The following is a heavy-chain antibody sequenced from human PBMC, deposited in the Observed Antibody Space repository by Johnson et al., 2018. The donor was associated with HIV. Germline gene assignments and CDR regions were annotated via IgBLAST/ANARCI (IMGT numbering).Heavy chain of an antibody. V-gene: IGHV3-9*01. CDR3: AKDSLQLVEYSSSSSAFDI. CDR1: GFTFSSYA. D-gene: IGHD6-6*01. CDR2: ISWNSGSI. Sequence: VQLVESGGGVVQPGRSLRLSCAASGFTFSSYAMHWVRQAPGKGLEWVSGISWNSGSIGYADSVKGRFTISRDNAKNSLYLQMNSLRAEDTALYYCAKDSLQLVEYSSSSSAFDIWGQGTMVTVSS. J-gene: IGHJ3*02.